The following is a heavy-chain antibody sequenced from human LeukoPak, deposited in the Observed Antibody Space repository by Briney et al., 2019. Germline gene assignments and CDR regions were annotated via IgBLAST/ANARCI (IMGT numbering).Heavy chain of an antibody. CDR1: GGSISSYY. CDR2: IYYSGST. V-gene: IGHV4-59*01. Sequence: SETLSLTCTVSGGSISSYYWSWIRQPPGKGLEWIGYIYYSGSTNYNPSLKSRVTISVDTSKNQFSLKLSSVTAADTAVYYCARGYYDFWSGPNYFDYWGQGTLVTVSS. D-gene: IGHD3-3*01. CDR3: ARGYYDFWSGPNYFDY. J-gene: IGHJ4*02.